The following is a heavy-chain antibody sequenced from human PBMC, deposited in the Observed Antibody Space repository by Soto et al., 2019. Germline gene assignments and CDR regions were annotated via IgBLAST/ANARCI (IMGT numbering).Heavy chain of an antibody. J-gene: IGHJ4*02. D-gene: IGHD2-15*01. V-gene: IGHV4-30-4*01. CDR3: ARARSTVVNKDYYFDY. CDR1: GGSISRGDYD. Sequence: QVQLQESCPGLVKPSQTLSLTGTVSGGSISRGDYDWSWIRQLHGTGLVWIGYIYYSGSSYYNPSLKSRVTISVDTSTNQFARKLSSVTAADTAVYYCARARSTVVNKDYYFDYWCQGTLVTVSS. CDR2: IYYSGSS.